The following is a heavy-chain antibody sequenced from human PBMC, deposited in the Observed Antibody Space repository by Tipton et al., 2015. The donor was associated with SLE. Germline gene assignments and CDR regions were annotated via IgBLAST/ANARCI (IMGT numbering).Heavy chain of an antibody. CDR2: ISGSGGST. D-gene: IGHD3-16*01. Sequence: GSLRLSCAASGFTFSNAWMSWVRQAPGKGLEWVSGISGSGGSTYYADSVKGRFTISRDNSKNTLYLQMDSLRAEDTAVYYCAREGGGGYFDYWGQGTLVTVSS. J-gene: IGHJ4*02. V-gene: IGHV3-23*01. CDR3: AREGGGGYFDY. CDR1: GFTFSNAW.